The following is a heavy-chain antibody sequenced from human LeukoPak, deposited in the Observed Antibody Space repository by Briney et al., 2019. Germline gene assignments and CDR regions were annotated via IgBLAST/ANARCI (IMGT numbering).Heavy chain of an antibody. CDR2: IYHSGYT. J-gene: IGHJ5*02. CDR1: GYSINSGYY. Sequence: SETLSLTCAVSGYSINSGYYWGWIRQPPGKGLEWIGSIYHSGYTYYNPSLKSRVTISVDTSENHFSLKLSSVTAADTAVYYCARNKTVAGPDSWFDHWAQGTLVTVSS. CDR3: ARNKTVAGPDSWFDH. V-gene: IGHV4-38-2*01. D-gene: IGHD6-19*01.